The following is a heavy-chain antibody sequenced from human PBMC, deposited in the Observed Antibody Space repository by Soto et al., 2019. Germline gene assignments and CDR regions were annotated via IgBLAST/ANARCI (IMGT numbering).Heavy chain of an antibody. CDR3: ARDASYDVNNRWVGDSALDV. V-gene: IGHV1-18*01. CDR1: GYTFTSYG. J-gene: IGHJ3*01. D-gene: IGHD4-17*01. CDR2: VRGDRGDR. Sequence: QVQLVQSGVEVVKPGASVKVSCQASGYTFTSYGISWVRQAPGQGLEWMGWVRGDRGDRRYGEKFQGRVTMARDTYTRTTYMELRSLTSDDTAVYYCARDASYDVNNRWVGDSALDVWGQGTLVTVS.